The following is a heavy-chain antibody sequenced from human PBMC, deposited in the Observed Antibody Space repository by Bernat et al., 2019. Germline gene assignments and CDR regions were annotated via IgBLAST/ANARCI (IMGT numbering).Heavy chain of an antibody. Sequence: QVQLVESGGGVVQPGRSLRHSCEASKFTFSSYGMHWVRQAPGKGLEWVAVIWYDGSNENYADSVKGRFTISRDNSKNTLFLQMNSLRAEDTAVYYCARVSLYGAPTSGMDVWGQGTTVTVSS. CDR1: KFTFSSYG. J-gene: IGHJ6*02. V-gene: IGHV3-33*01. D-gene: IGHD4-17*01. CDR3: ARVSLYGAPTSGMDV. CDR2: IWYDGSNE.